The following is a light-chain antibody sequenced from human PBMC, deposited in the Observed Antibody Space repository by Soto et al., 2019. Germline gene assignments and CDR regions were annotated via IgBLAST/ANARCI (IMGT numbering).Light chain of an antibody. V-gene: IGKV3-15*01. CDR1: QSISAS. CDR2: GAS. CDR3: QQYNDWPPRT. Sequence: IVITHPPATLPVSLGERATLSCRASQSISASLAWYQQKTGQAPRLLIYGASTRATGVPARFSGSGSGTEFTLTISSLQSEDFAIYYCQQYNDWPPRTFGQGTKVDIK. J-gene: IGKJ1*01.